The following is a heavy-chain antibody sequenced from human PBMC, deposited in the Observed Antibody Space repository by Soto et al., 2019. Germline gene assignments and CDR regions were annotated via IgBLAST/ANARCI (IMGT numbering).Heavy chain of an antibody. D-gene: IGHD4-17*01. J-gene: IGHJ4*02. CDR2: ISAYDGNT. CDR3: ARDDYGFDY. Sequence: QVQLVQSGGEVKKPGASVKVSCKASGYTFASYAINWVRQAPGQGLEWMGWISAYDGNTNYAQKSQGRLTMTTDTSTTTAYMDLRSLGSADTAMYSCARDDYGFDYWGQGTLLTVSS. V-gene: IGHV1-18*01. CDR1: GYTFASYA.